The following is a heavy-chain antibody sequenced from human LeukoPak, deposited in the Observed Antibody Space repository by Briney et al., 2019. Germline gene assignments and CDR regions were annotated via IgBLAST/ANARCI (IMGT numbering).Heavy chain of an antibody. Sequence: PSETLSLTCTVSGGSISSGGYYWSWIRQHAGKGLEWIGYIYYSGSTYYNPSLKSRVTISVDTSKNQFSLKLSSVTAADTAVYYCARDPVQLWSRFLDYWGQGTLVTVSS. CDR2: IYYSGST. V-gene: IGHV4-31*03. CDR1: GGSISSGGYY. D-gene: IGHD5-18*01. J-gene: IGHJ4*02. CDR3: ARDPVQLWSRFLDY.